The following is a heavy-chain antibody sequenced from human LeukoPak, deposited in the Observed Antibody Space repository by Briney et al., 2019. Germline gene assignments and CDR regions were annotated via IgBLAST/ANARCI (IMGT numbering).Heavy chain of an antibody. CDR1: GFTFGSYW. Sequence: GGSLRLSCAASGFTFGSYWMSWVRQAPGKGLEWVANIKQDGSEKYYVDSVKGRFTISRDNAKNSLYLQMNSLRAEDTAVYYCARDLRLREWLSSHDAFDIWGQGTMVTVSS. J-gene: IGHJ3*02. D-gene: IGHD3-3*01. CDR2: IKQDGSEK. CDR3: ARDLRLREWLSSHDAFDI. V-gene: IGHV3-7*03.